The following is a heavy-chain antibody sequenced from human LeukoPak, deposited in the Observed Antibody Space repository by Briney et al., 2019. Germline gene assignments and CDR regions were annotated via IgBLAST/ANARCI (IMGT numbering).Heavy chain of an antibody. CDR3: ARGVEHYYDSSGYEY. D-gene: IGHD3-22*01. J-gene: IGHJ4*02. CDR2: ISTSSSTK. CDR1: GFTFSTYK. Sequence: GGSLRLSCAASGFTFSTYKMNWVRQAPGKGLEGVSYISTSSSTKYYADSVKGRFTISRDNAKNSLYLQMNSLRAEDTAVYYCARGVEHYYDSSGYEYWGQGTLVTVSS. V-gene: IGHV3-48*04.